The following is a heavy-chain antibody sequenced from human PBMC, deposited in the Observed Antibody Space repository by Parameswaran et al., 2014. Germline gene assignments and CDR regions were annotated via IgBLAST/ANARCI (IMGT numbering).Heavy chain of an antibody. J-gene: IGHJ6*03. CDR3: ARVSSDDFWTGYSNYYYYYYMDV. Sequence: RWIRQPPGKGLEWIGYIFYSGSTYYNPSLKSRVTISVDTSKNKFSLKLSSVTAADTAVYYCARVSSDDFWTGYSNYYYYYYMDVWGKGTTVTVSS. D-gene: IGHD3/OR15-3a*01. CDR2: IFYSGST. V-gene: IGHV4-31*02.